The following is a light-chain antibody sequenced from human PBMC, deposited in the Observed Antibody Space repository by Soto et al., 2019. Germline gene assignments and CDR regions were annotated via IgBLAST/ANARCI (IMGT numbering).Light chain of an antibody. CDR2: SNN. V-gene: IGLV1-44*01. CDR1: SSNIGSNT. J-gene: IGLJ2*01. CDR3: TAWDDSLNGLV. Sequence: QSVLTQPHSASGTPGQRVTLSCSGSSSNIGSNTVNWYHQLPGTATKVLIYSNNQRPSGVPDRISGSKSGTSASLANSGLQSEDEADYYCTAWDDSLNGLVFGGGTKLTVL.